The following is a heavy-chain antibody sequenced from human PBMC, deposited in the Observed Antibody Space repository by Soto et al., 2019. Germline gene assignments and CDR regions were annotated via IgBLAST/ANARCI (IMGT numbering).Heavy chain of an antibody. CDR3: ARGNRGFGFWFDS. V-gene: IGHV3-11*01. Sequence: GGSLRVSCAASGFIFSDYYMTWIRQAPGKGLEWVSHISTSGITISYADSVKGRFTISRDNANNSVYLQMDSLRADGTAVYYCARGNRGFGFWFDSWGQGTPVTVSS. CDR1: GFIFSDYY. D-gene: IGHD3-16*01. CDR2: ISTSGITI. J-gene: IGHJ5*01.